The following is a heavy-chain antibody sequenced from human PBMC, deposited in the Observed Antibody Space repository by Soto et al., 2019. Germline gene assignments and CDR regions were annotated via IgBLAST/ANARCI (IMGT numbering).Heavy chain of an antibody. Sequence: GESLKISCKGSGYSFTSYWIGWVRQIPWKGLEWMGIIYPGDSDTRYSPSFQGQVTISADKSISTAYLQWSSLKASDTAMYYCARARVARLYYYYGMDVWGQGTTVTVSS. V-gene: IGHV5-51*01. CDR2: IYPGDSDT. CDR3: ARARVARLYYYYGMDV. J-gene: IGHJ6*02. CDR1: GYSFTSYW. D-gene: IGHD5-12*01.